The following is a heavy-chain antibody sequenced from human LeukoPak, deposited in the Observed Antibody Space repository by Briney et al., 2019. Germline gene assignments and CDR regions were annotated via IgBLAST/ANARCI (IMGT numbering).Heavy chain of an antibody. J-gene: IGHJ4*02. V-gene: IGHV1-2*04. Sequence: ASVKVSCKASGYTFTGYYMHWVRQAPGQGLEWMGWINPNSGGTNYAQKFQGWVTMTRDTSISTAYMELSGLRSDDTALYYCAKSDCSSTSCYGLDYWGQGTLVTVSS. CDR3: AKSDCSSTSCYGLDY. D-gene: IGHD2-2*01. CDR1: GYTFTGYY. CDR2: INPNSGGT.